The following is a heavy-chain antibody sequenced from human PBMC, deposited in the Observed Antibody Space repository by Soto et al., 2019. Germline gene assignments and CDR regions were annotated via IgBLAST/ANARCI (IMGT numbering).Heavy chain of an antibody. V-gene: IGHV1-18*01. CDR1: GYTFTSYG. CDR2: ISAYNGNT. Sequence: GASVKVSCKASGYTFTSYGISWVRQAPGQGLEWMGWISAYNGNTNYAQKLQGRVTMTTDTSTSTAYMELRSLRSDDTAVYYCAIDRRSFIAARPFDYWGQGTLVTVSS. J-gene: IGHJ4*02. D-gene: IGHD6-6*01. CDR3: AIDRRSFIAARPFDY.